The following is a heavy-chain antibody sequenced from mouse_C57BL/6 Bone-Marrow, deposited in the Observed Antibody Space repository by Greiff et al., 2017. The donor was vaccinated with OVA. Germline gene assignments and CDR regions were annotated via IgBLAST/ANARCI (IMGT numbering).Heavy chain of an antibody. CDR2: IRLKSDYYAT. CDR3: TGPVAY. V-gene: IGHV6-3*01. CDR1: GFTFSNYW. Sequence: EVKVEESGGGLVQPGGSMKLSCVASGFTFSNYWMNWVRQSPEKGLEWVAQIRLKSDYYATPYAESVKGRFTISRDDSKSSVYLQMNNLRAEDTGIYYCTGPVAYWGQGTLVTVSA. J-gene: IGHJ3*01.